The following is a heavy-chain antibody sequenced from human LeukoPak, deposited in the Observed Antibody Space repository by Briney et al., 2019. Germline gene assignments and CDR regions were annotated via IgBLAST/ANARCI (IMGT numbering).Heavy chain of an antibody. Sequence: ASVKVSCKASGYTFTSYDINWVRQATGQGLEWMGWMNPNSGNTGYAQKFQGRVTMTRNTSISTAYMELSSLRSEDTAVYYCARVYPTIFGVAVYYYYGMDVWGQGTTVTASS. CDR2: MNPNSGNT. J-gene: IGHJ6*02. V-gene: IGHV1-8*01. CDR3: ARVYPTIFGVAVYYYYGMDV. CDR1: GYTFTSYD. D-gene: IGHD3-3*01.